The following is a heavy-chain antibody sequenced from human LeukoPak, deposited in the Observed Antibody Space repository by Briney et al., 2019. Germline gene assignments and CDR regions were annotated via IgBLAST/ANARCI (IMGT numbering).Heavy chain of an antibody. Sequence: GGSLRLSCAASGFTFSSYWMSWVRQAPGKGLEWVANIKQDGSEKYYVDSVKGRFTISRDNAKNSLYLQMNSLRAEDTAVYYCASPLSYEGNDAFDIWGQGTMVTVSS. CDR2: IKQDGSEK. V-gene: IGHV3-7*01. J-gene: IGHJ3*02. D-gene: IGHD2-8*01. CDR3: ASPLSYEGNDAFDI. CDR1: GFTFSSYW.